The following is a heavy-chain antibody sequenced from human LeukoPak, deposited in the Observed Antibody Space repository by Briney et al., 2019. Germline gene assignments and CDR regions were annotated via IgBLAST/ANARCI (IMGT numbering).Heavy chain of an antibody. J-gene: IGHJ4*02. CDR1: SGSISSYY. CDR2: IDYSGTT. D-gene: IGHD1-26*01. V-gene: IGHV4-59*01. Sequence: SETLSLTCTVSSGSISSYYWSWIRQPPGKGLEWIGYIDYSGTTTYSPSLKSRVTISVDTSKNQFSLRLSSVTAADTAVYYCARVGGGSYSYFDFWGLGTLVTVSS. CDR3: ARVGGGSYSYFDF.